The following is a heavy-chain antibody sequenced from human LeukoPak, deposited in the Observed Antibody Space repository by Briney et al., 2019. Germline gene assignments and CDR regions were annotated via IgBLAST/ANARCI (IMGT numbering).Heavy chain of an antibody. CDR1: RGTFSSYT. D-gene: IGHD3-22*01. CDR2: IVPILGIA. V-gene: IGHV1-69*02. Sequence: GSSVKVSCKASRGTFSSYTISWVRQAPGQGLEWMGRIVPILGIANYAQKFQGRVTITADKSTSTAYMELSSLRSEDTAVYYCASDYYDSSGYPPKYDYWGQGTQVTVSS. CDR3: ASDYYDSSGYPPKYDY. J-gene: IGHJ4*02.